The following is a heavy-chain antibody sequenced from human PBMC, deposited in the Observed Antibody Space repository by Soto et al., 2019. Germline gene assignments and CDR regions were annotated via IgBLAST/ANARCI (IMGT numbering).Heavy chain of an antibody. Sequence: ASVKVSCKASGYTFTSYGISWVRQAPGQGLEWMGWISAYNGNTNYAQKLQGRVTMTTDTSTSTAYMELRSLRSDDTAVYYCVRAPGEYSSSDFDYWGQGTLVTVSS. CDR2: ISAYNGNT. CDR1: GYTFTSYG. D-gene: IGHD6-6*01. V-gene: IGHV1-18*01. CDR3: VRAPGEYSSSDFDY. J-gene: IGHJ4*02.